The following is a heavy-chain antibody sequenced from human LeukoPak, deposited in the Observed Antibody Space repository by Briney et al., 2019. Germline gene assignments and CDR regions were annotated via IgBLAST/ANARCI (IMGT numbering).Heavy chain of an antibody. V-gene: IGHV4-59*02. CDR3: ARATYYYDSSGYYYFDY. J-gene: IGHJ4*02. CDR2: IYYTGST. D-gene: IGHD3-22*01. CDR1: GGSVSDYY. Sequence: SETLSLTCTISGGSVSDYYWSWIRQSPGKGLEWIGYIYYTGSTTYNPSLKSRVTISVDTSKNQFSLKLSSVTAADTAVYYCARATYYYDSSGYYYFDYWGQGTLVTVSS.